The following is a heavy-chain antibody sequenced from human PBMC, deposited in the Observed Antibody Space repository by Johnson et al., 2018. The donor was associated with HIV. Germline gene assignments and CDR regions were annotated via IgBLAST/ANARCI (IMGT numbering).Heavy chain of an antibody. V-gene: IGHV3-30*18. Sequence: QVQVLESGGGLVKPGGSLRLSCAASGFTFSNAWMSWVRQAPGKGLEWLAVISYDGSNKNYVDSVKGRFTISRDNSKNTLYLQMNSLRAEDTAVYFCAKSSIAVQDALDIWGQGTMVTVSS. CDR2: ISYDGSNK. CDR1: GFTFSNAW. CDR3: AKSSIAVQDALDI. J-gene: IGHJ3*02. D-gene: IGHD6-19*01.